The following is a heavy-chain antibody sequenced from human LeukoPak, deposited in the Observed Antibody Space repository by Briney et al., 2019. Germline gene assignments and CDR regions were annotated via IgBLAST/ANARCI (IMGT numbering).Heavy chain of an antibody. D-gene: IGHD6-13*01. CDR3: ARAQLAWDAAN. Sequence: GGSLRLSCAASGFTFSSYGMSWVRQAPGKGLEWVSAISGSGGSTYYADSVKGRFTISRDNSKNTLYLQMNSLRAEDTAVYYCARAQLAWDAANWGQGTLVTVSS. V-gene: IGHV3-23*01. CDR2: ISGSGGST. J-gene: IGHJ4*02. CDR1: GFTFSSYG.